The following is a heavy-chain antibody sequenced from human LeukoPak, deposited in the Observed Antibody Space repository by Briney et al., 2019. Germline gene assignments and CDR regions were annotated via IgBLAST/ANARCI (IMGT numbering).Heavy chain of an antibody. CDR1: GGSISSSSYY. D-gene: IGHD1-26*01. CDR2: IYYSGST. V-gene: IGHV4-31*03. J-gene: IGHJ6*03. CDR3: ARGPGWDLGSGYCYMDV. Sequence: PSETLSLTCTVSGGSISSSSYYWGWIRQHPGKGLEWIGYIYYSGSTYYNPSLKSRVTISVDTSKNQFSLKLSSVTAADTAVYYCARGPGWDLGSGYCYMDVWGKGTTVTVSS.